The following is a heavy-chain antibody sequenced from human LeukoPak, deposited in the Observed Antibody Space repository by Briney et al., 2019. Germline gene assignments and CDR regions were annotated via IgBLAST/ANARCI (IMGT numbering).Heavy chain of an antibody. CDR1: GFTFSSYW. CDR3: ARGRYCSSISCYWIDY. D-gene: IGHD2-2*01. V-gene: IGHV3-74*01. CDR2: INSDGSST. Sequence: GGSLRLSCAASGFTFSSYWMNWVRQAPGKGLVWVSRINSDGSSTTYADSVKGRFTISRDNAKNTLYLQLNSLRAEDTAVYYCARGRYCSSISCYWIDYWGQGTLVTVSS. J-gene: IGHJ4*02.